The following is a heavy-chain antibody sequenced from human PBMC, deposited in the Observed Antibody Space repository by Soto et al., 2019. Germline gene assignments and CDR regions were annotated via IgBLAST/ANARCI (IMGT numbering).Heavy chain of an antibody. D-gene: IGHD5-12*01. J-gene: IGHJ5*02. Sequence: QVQLVESGGGVVQPGRSLRLSCVASGFTFSGYAMHWVRQAPGKGLEWVAIIWFDGSDKYYADSARGLFTISRDNSKCTLFLQMKSLRAEDTAVYYFARSVNCYDRAVGLIDPLGQGSLVTVSS. CDR3: ARSVNCYDRAVGLIDP. V-gene: IGHV3-33*01. CDR1: GFTFSGYA. CDR2: IWFDGSDK.